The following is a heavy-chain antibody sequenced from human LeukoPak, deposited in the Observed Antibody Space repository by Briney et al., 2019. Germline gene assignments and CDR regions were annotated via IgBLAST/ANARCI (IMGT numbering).Heavy chain of an antibody. D-gene: IGHD5-18*01. V-gene: IGHV1-18*01. Sequence: ASVKVSCKASGYTFTNYDISWVRQAPGQGLEWMGWISGYNGNTNYAQKLQGRVTMTTDTSTTTAYMELRSLRSDDTAVYYCVRVDKVTAMGSYDYWGQGTLVTVSS. J-gene: IGHJ4*02. CDR3: VRVDKVTAMGSYDY. CDR1: GYTFTNYD. CDR2: ISGYNGNT.